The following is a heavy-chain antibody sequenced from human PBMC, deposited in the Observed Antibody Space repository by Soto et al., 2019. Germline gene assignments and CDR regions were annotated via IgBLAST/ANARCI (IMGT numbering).Heavy chain of an antibody. CDR2: IRGDSIDT. D-gene: IGHD1-1*01. CDR1: GFTVSGLS. Sequence: QVQLLESGGGLVKPGGFLRLSCAASGFTVSGLSMSWIRQTPGKGPELISYIRGDSIDTNHADSVKGRFTTSRDNGKIPQLPQMNSVRADGTAVYCCATGQQVRMADIWGQGTMVTVSS. CDR3: ATGQQVRMADI. J-gene: IGHJ3*02. V-gene: IGHV3-11*03.